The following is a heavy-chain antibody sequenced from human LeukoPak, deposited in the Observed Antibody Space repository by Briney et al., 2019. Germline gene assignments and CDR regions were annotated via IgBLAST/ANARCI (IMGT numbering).Heavy chain of an antibody. CDR3: AKFDYGDYRGRGY. CDR2: INPNSGGT. Sequence: ASVKVSCKASGYTFTGYYMHWVRQAPGQGLEWMGRINPNSGGTNYAQKFQGRVTMTRDTPISTAYMELSRLRSDDTAVYYCAKFDYGDYRGRGYWGQGTLVTVSS. V-gene: IGHV1-2*06. CDR1: GYTFTGYY. D-gene: IGHD4-17*01. J-gene: IGHJ4*02.